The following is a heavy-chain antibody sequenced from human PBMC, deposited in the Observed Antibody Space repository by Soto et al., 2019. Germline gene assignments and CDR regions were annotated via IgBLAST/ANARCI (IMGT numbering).Heavy chain of an antibody. J-gene: IGHJ6*03. CDR1: GYTFTSYD. CDR2: MNPNSGNT. D-gene: IGHD3-9*01. Sequence: ASVKVSCKASGYTFTSYDINWVRQATGQGLEWMGWMNPNSGNTGYAQKFQGRVTMTRNTSISTAYMELSSLRSEDTAVYYCARGLRYFDWLPGYPYYHYMDVWGKGTTVTVSS. V-gene: IGHV1-8*01. CDR3: ARGLRYFDWLPGYPYYHYMDV.